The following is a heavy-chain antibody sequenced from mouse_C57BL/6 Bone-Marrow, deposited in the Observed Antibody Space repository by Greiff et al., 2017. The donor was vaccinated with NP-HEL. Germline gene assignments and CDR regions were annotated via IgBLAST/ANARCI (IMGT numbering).Heavy chain of an antibody. CDR1: GFNIKDDY. Sequence: EVQLQQSGAELVRPGASVKLSCTASGFNIKDDYMHWVKQRPEQGLEWIGWIDPENGDTEYASKFQGKATITADTSSNTAYLQLSSLTSEDTAVYYCTSSYYGSSLAWFAYWGQGTLVTVSA. CDR3: TSSYYGSSLAWFAY. J-gene: IGHJ3*01. V-gene: IGHV14-4*01. D-gene: IGHD1-1*01. CDR2: IDPENGDT.